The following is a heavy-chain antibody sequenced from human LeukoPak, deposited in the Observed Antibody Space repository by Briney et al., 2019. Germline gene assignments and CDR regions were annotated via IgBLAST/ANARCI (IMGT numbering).Heavy chain of an antibody. CDR2: INSDGSST. J-gene: IGHJ4*02. CDR3: ARALAVAGTGGYY. CDR1: GFTFSSYW. Sequence: GGSLRLSCAASGFTFSSYWIHWVRQDAGKGLVWVSRINSDGSSTSYADSVKGRFTISRDNAKNTLYLQMNSLRAEDTAVYYCARALAVAGTGGYYWGQGTLVTVSS. D-gene: IGHD6-19*01. V-gene: IGHV3-74*01.